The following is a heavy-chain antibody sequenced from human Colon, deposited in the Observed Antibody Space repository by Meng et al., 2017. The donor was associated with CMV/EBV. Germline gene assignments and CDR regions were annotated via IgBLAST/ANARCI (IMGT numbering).Heavy chain of an antibody. J-gene: IGHJ6*02. D-gene: IGHD1-26*01. CDR2: LYYSGST. Sequence: SETLSLTCIVSGGSISSRMHYWAWIRQPPGKGLEWIGSLYYSGSTYYNKSLESRVTISVDTSKNQFSLRLSSVTAADTAVYYCARDLVPTVGVHYGVDVWGQGATVTVSS. CDR3: ARDLVPTVGVHYGVDV. V-gene: IGHV4-39*07. CDR1: GGSISSRMHY.